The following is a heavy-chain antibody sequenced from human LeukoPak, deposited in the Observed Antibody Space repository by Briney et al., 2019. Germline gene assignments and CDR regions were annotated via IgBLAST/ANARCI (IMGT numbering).Heavy chain of an antibody. CDR1: GFTFSTYG. Sequence: GSLRLSCAASGFTFSTYGMSWVRQPPGKGLEWIGYIYYSGSTNYNPSLKSRVTISVDTSKTQFSLKLSSVTAADTAVYYCAREREGPYGYLDYWGQGTLVTVSS. J-gene: IGHJ4*02. V-gene: IGHV4-59*01. CDR2: IYYSGST. CDR3: AREREGPYGYLDY. D-gene: IGHD4-17*01.